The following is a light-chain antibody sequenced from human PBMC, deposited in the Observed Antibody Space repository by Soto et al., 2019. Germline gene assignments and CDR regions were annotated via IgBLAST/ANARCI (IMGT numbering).Light chain of an antibody. CDR3: SSFSSSSTLVV. Sequence: QSALTQPASVSGSPGQSITISCTGTSSDVGGYSYVSWYQQHPGKAPKLMIYEVSNRPSGVSNRFSGSKSGNTASLTISGLHAEDEADYSCSSFSSSSTLVVFGGGTQLTVL. CDR1: SSDVGGYSY. J-gene: IGLJ2*01. V-gene: IGLV2-14*01. CDR2: EVS.